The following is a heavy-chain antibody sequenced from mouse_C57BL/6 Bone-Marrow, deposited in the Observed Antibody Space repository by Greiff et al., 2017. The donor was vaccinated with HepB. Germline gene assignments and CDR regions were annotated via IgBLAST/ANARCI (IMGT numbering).Heavy chain of an antibody. V-gene: IGHV14-4*01. CDR3: TTGVYGNYGDY. Sequence: DVKLQESGAELVRPGASVKLSCTASGFNIKDDYMHWVKQRPEQGLEWIGWIDPENGDTEYASKFQGKATITADTSSNTAYLQLSSLTSEDTAVYYCTTGVYGNYGDYWGQGTTLTVSS. J-gene: IGHJ2*01. D-gene: IGHD2-1*01. CDR1: GFNIKDDY. CDR2: IDPENGDT.